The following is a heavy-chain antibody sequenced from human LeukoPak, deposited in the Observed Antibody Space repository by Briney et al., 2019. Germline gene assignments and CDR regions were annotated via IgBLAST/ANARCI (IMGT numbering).Heavy chain of an antibody. CDR2: IYYSGST. Sequence: SETLSLTCTVSGGSISSYYWSWIRQPPGKGLEWIGYIYYSGSTNYNPSLKSRVTISVDTSKNQFSLKLSSVTAADTAVYCCARPSSSWSSDAFDIWGQGTMVTVSS. CDR3: ARPSSSWSSDAFDI. V-gene: IGHV4-59*01. J-gene: IGHJ3*02. CDR1: GGSISSYY. D-gene: IGHD6-13*01.